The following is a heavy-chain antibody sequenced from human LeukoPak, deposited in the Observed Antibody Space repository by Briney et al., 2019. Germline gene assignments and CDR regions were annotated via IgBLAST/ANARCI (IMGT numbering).Heavy chain of an antibody. CDR1: GGTFSSYA. J-gene: IGHJ4*02. CDR3: ASVGIAVAAFDYFDY. CDR2: IIPILGIA. Sequence: ASVKVSCKASGGTFSSYAISWVRQAPGQGLEWMGRIIPILGIANYAHKFQGRVTITADKSTSTAYMELSSLRSEDTAVYYCASVGIAVAAFDYFDYWGQGTLVTVSS. V-gene: IGHV1-69*04. D-gene: IGHD6-19*01.